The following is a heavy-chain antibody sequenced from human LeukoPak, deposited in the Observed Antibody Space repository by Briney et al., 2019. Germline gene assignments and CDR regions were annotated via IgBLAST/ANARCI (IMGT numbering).Heavy chain of an antibody. CDR1: GFTFRSYA. Sequence: GGSLRLSCAASGFTFRSYAMSWVRQAPGKGLEWVSAVSGSGDTTYYADSVKGRFTISRDNSKTTVSLQMSNLRPEDTAAYYCAKVGARGCSSSTCFIYWGQGTLVTVSS. J-gene: IGHJ4*02. CDR3: AKVGARGCSSSTCFIY. V-gene: IGHV3-23*01. CDR2: VSGSGDTT. D-gene: IGHD2-2*01.